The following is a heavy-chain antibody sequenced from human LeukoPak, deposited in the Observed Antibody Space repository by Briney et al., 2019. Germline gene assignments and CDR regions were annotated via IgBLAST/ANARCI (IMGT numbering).Heavy chain of an antibody. J-gene: IGHJ4*02. CDR1: GFSFSTYW. Sequence: PGGSLRLSCAPSGFSFSTYWMSWVRQAPGKGLEWVSAISNNGGYTYYADSVQGRFTISRDNSKSTLCLQMNSLRAEDTAVYYCAKQLGYCSDGSCYFPYWGQGTLVTVSS. CDR3: AKQLGYCSDGSCYFPY. D-gene: IGHD2-15*01. CDR2: ISNNGGYT. V-gene: IGHV3-23*01.